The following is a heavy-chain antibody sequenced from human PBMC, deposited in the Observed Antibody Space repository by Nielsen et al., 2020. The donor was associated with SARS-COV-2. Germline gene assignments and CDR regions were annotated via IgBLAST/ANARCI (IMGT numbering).Heavy chain of an antibody. D-gene: IGHD3-10*01. V-gene: IGHV1-69*13. Sequence: SVKVSCKASGGTFSSYAISRVRQAPGQGLEWMGGIIPIFGTANYAQKFQGRVTITADESTSTAYMELSSLRSEDTAVYYCARDLGFGEFLYGMDVWGQGTTVTVSS. CDR1: GGTFSSYA. CDR3: ARDLGFGEFLYGMDV. CDR2: IIPIFGTA. J-gene: IGHJ6*02.